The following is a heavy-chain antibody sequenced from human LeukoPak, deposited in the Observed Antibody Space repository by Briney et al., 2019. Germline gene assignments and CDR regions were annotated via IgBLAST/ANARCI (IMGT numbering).Heavy chain of an antibody. CDR1: GYSFTSYW. J-gene: IGHJ3*02. V-gene: IGHV5-51*01. CDR3: ARMRYCGGVCYGAAFDI. Sequence: GESLKISCKGSGYSFTSYWIGWVRQMPGKGLEWMGIIYPGDSDTRYSPSFRGQVTISADKSISTAYLQWSSLKASDTAMYYCARMRYCGGVCYGAAFDIWGQGTMVIVSS. CDR2: IYPGDSDT. D-gene: IGHD2-21*02.